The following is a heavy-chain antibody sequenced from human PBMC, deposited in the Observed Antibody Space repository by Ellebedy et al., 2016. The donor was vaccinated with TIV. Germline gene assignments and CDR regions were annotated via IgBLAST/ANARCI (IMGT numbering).Heavy chain of an antibody. Sequence: PGGSLRLSCVASGFTFSAYVMHWGREAPGKGLEWVALISTDESNKHYAESVKGRFIISRDDSRNTLYLEMNNLRSDDSAVYYCARERGGSGFAGWFDPWGQGTLVTVSS. CDR3: ARERGGSGFAGWFDP. V-gene: IGHV3-30-3*01. CDR1: GFTFSAYV. J-gene: IGHJ5*02. CDR2: ISTDESNK. D-gene: IGHD3-22*01.